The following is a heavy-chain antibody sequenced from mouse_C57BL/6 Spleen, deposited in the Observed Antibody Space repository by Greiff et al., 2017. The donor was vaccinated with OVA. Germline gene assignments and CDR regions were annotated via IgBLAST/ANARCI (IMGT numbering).Heavy chain of an antibody. Sequence: QVQLQHSGAELVRPGASVTLSCKASGYTFTDYEMHWVKQTPVHGLEWIGAIDPETGGTAYNQKFKGKAILTADKSSSTAYMELRSLTSEDSAVYYCTRNYGSSYGYYAMDYWGQGTSVTVSS. CDR1: GYTFTDYE. CDR3: TRNYGSSYGYYAMDY. V-gene: IGHV1-15*01. CDR2: IDPETGGT. D-gene: IGHD1-1*01. J-gene: IGHJ4*01.